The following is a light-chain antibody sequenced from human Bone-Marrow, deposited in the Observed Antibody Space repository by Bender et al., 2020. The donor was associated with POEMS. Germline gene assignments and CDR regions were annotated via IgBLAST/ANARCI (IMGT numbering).Light chain of an antibody. V-gene: IGLV2-11*01. J-gene: IGLJ1*01. CDR2: DVS. Sequence: QSALTQPRSVSGSPGQSVTISCTGTSSDVGRYNYVSWYQQNPGKAPKLMIYDVSKRPSGVPDRFSGSKSGNTASLTISGLHAEDEADYYCCSYAGSPYVFGTGTKVTVL. CDR3: CSYAGSPYV. CDR1: SSDVGRYNY.